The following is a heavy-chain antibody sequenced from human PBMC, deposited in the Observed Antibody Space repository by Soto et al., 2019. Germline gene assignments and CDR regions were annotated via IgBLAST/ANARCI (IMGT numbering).Heavy chain of an antibody. J-gene: IGHJ6*02. D-gene: IGHD6-13*01. CDR3: ARDLKVAAAGTGYYYYGMDV. Sequence: XGSLRLSGAASGFNFSSYSMNWVRQAPGKGLEWVSSISRSSSNIYYVDSVKGRFTISRDNAKNSLYLQMNSLRAEDTAVYYCARDLKVAAAGTGYYYYGMDVWGQGTTVTVSS. V-gene: IGHV3-21*01. CDR1: GFNFSSYS. CDR2: ISRSSSNI.